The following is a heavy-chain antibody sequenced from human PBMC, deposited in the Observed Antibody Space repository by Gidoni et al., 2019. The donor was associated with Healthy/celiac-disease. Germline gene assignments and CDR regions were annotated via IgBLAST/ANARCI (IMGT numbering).Heavy chain of an antibody. D-gene: IGHD2-8*01. J-gene: IGHJ4*02. CDR2: ISAYNGNT. Sequence: QVQLVQSGAEVKKPGASVKVSCKASGYTFTSYGISWVRPAPGQGLEWMGWISAYNGNTNYAQKLQGRVTMTTDTSTSTAYMELRSLRSDDTAVYYCARELSSLGYCTNGVCYTSDYWGQGTLVTVSS. CDR1: GYTFTSYG. V-gene: IGHV1-18*01. CDR3: ARELSSLGYCTNGVCYTSDY.